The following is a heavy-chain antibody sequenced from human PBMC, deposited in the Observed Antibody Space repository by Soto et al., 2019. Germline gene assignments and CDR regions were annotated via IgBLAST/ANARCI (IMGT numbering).Heavy chain of an antibody. CDR3: AKETGYYYDSSCYCGY. D-gene: IGHD3-22*01. Sequence: GGSLRLSCAASGFTFSSYAMSWVRQAPGKGLEWVSAISGSGGSTYYADSVKGRFTISRDNSKNTLYLQMNSLRAEDTAVYYCAKETGYYYDSSCYCGYWGQGTLVTVSS. CDR1: GFTFSSYA. J-gene: IGHJ4*02. V-gene: IGHV3-23*01. CDR2: ISGSGGST.